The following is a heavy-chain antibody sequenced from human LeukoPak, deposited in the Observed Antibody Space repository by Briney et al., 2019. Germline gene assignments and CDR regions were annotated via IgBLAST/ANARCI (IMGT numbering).Heavy chain of an antibody. CDR1: GGSISSYY. Sequence: SETLSLTCTVSGGSISSYYWSWIRQPAGKGLEWIGRIYTSGSTNYNPSLKSRVTISVDKSKNQFSLKLSSVTAADTAVYYCARDRIAAAGPAYYYMDVWGKGTTVTVSS. J-gene: IGHJ6*03. V-gene: IGHV4-4*07. D-gene: IGHD6-13*01. CDR3: ARDRIAAAGPAYYYMDV. CDR2: IYTSGST.